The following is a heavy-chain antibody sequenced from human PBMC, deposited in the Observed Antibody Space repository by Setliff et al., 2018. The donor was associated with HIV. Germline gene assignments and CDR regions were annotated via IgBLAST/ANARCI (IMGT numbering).Heavy chain of an antibody. CDR3: ARVKELERLDAFDI. CDR2: ISTFNGQT. CDR1: GYTFTGYF. J-gene: IGHJ3*02. Sequence: ASVKVSCKASGYTFTGYFIHWVRQAPGQGLEWMGWISTFNGQTNYAQKFRGRVTMTTETSTSTAYMELKSLRSDDTAVYYCARVKELERLDAFDIWGQGTMVTVSS. D-gene: IGHD1-1*01. V-gene: IGHV1-18*04.